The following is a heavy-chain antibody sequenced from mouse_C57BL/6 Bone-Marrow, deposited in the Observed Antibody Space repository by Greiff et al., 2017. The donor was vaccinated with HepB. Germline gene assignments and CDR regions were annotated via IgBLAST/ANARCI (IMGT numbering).Heavy chain of an antibody. CDR3: AREDYYGSSYGYCDV. V-gene: IGHV1-50*01. J-gene: IGHJ1*03. D-gene: IGHD1-1*01. Sequence: QVQLQQPGAELVKPGASVKLSCKASGYTFTSYWMQWVKQRPGQGLEWIGEIDPSDSYTNYNQKFKGEATLPVDTSSSTAYMQLSSLTSEDSAVYYCAREDYYGSSYGYCDVWGTGTTVTVSS. CDR2: IDPSDSYT. CDR1: GYTFTSYW.